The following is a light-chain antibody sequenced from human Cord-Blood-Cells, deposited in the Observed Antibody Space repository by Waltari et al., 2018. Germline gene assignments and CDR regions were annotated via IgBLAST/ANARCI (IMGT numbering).Light chain of an antibody. V-gene: IGLV2-14*01. CDR2: DVS. CDR3: SSYTSSSTRV. J-gene: IGLJ3*02. CDR1: SSDVGGYNY. Sequence: QSALTQPASVSGSPGQSITISCTGTSSDVGGYNYVSWYQQHPGKAPKLMIHDVSNRPAGVSNRFSVSRSGNTASLTICGLQAEDEADYYCSSYTSSSTRVLGGGTKLTVL.